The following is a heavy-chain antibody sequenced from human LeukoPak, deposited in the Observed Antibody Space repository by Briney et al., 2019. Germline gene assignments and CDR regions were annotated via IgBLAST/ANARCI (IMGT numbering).Heavy chain of an antibody. Sequence: PGGSLRLSCAASGFTFNNFGMSWVRQAPGRGLEWVSGISGSVGSTDYADSVKGRFTISRDNSKNTLYLQMNSLRDEDTAVYYCAKPIRYYDGSGYPHDASDLWGHGTMVTVS. J-gene: IGHJ3*01. CDR2: ISGSVGST. V-gene: IGHV3-23*01. CDR1: GFTFNNFG. D-gene: IGHD3-22*01. CDR3: AKPIRYYDGSGYPHDASDL.